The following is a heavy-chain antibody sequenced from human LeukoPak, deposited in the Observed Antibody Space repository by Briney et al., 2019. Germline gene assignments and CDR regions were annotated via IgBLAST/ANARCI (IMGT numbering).Heavy chain of an antibody. D-gene: IGHD2-15*01. CDR2: IYYSGST. CDR1: GGSISSSSYY. V-gene: IGHV4-39*01. CDR3: ARLTDCSGGSCYLYCFDY. J-gene: IGHJ4*02. Sequence: SETLSLTCTVSGGSISSSSYYWGWIRQPPGKGLEWIGSIYYSGSTYYNPSLKSRVTISVDTSKNQFSLKLSSVTAADTAVYYCARLTDCSGGSCYLYCFDYWGQGTLVTVSS.